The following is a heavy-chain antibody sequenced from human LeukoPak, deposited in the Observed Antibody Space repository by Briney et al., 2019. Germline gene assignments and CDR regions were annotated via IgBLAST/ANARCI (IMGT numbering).Heavy chain of an antibody. D-gene: IGHD2-15*01. V-gene: IGHV3-23*01. CDR1: GFTVSSYA. CDR3: AREVIGGGYTDY. Sequence: PGGSLRLSCAASGFTVSSYAMSWVRQAPGKGLEWVSAISGSGGSTYYADSVKGRFTISRDKSKNTLYLQMNSLRAEDTAVYYCAREVIGGGYTDYWGQGTLVTVSS. J-gene: IGHJ4*02. CDR2: ISGSGGST.